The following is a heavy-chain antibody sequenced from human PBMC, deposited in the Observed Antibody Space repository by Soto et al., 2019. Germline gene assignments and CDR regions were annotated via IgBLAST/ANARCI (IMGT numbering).Heavy chain of an antibody. CDR1: GYTFTSYG. J-gene: IGHJ6*02. CDR3: AREASHSWWELHSRGMDV. D-gene: IGHD1-26*01. V-gene: IGHV1-18*01. Sequence: ASVNVSCKASGYTFTSYGISWVRQAPGQGLEWMGWISAYNGNTNYAQKLQGRVTMTTDTSTSTAYMELRSLRSDDTAVYYCAREASHSWWELHSRGMDVWGQGTTVTVSS. CDR2: ISAYNGNT.